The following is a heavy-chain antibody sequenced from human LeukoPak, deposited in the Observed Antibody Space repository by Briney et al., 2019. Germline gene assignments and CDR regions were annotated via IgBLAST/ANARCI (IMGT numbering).Heavy chain of an antibody. D-gene: IGHD6-19*01. CDR3: ARGKLQQWLVLDY. Sequence: PGGSLRLSCAASGFTFSSYWMSWVRQAPGKGLEWVANIKQDGSEKYYVDSVKGRFTISRDNSKNTLYLQMNSLRAEDTAVYYCARGKLQQWLVLDYWGQGTLVTVSS. CDR1: GFTFSSYW. J-gene: IGHJ4*02. CDR2: IKQDGSEK. V-gene: IGHV3-7*01.